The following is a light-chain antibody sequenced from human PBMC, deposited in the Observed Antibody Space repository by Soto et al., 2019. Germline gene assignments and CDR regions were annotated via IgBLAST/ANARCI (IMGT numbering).Light chain of an antibody. J-gene: IGKJ3*01. CDR1: QSISSY. CDR2: AAS. CDR3: QQSYSTSRVT. Sequence: DIQMTQSPSSLSASVGDRVTITCRASQSISSYLNWYQQKPGKAPKLLIYAASSLQSGVPSRFSGSGSGTDFTLNISSLQPEDFATYYCQQSYSTSRVTFGPGTKVDIK. V-gene: IGKV1-39*01.